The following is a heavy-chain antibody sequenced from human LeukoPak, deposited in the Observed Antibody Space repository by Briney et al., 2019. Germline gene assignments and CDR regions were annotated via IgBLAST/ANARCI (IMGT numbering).Heavy chain of an antibody. Sequence: AASVKVSCKASGYTFTNYDFNWVRQATGQAFEWMGWMNPNSGNTGYAQNFQGRLTMTRDTSISTAYMELSSLRSEDTAVYFCTRSRESRELDYWGQGTLVTVSS. CDR1: GYTFTNYD. J-gene: IGHJ4*02. V-gene: IGHV1-8*01. CDR2: MNPNSGNT. D-gene: IGHD1-1*01. CDR3: TRSRESRELDY.